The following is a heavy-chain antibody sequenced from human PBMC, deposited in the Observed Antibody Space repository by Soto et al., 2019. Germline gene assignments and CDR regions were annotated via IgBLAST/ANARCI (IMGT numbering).Heavy chain of an antibody. Sequence: ASVKVSCKASGYTFTSYAMHWVRQTPGQRLEWMGWINPNSGGTNYAQKFQGWVTMTRDTSISTAYMELSRLRSDDTAVYYCASQIYSNYSLDYWGQGTLVTVSS. D-gene: IGHD4-4*01. V-gene: IGHV1-2*04. CDR2: INPNSGGT. CDR1: GYTFTSYA. CDR3: ASQIYSNYSLDY. J-gene: IGHJ4*02.